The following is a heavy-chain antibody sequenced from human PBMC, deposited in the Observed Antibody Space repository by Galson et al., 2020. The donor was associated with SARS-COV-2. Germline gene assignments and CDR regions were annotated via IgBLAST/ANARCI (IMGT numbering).Heavy chain of an antibody. V-gene: IGHV4-39*01. CDR2: IYYSGST. CDR3: ARHYLGYCSSTICYMGMRFDP. CDR1: GGSISSSSYY. Sequence: SETLSLTCTVSGGSISSSSYYWGWIRQPPGKGLEWIGSIYYSGSTYYNPSFKSRVTISVDTSKNQFSLKLSSVTAADTAVYYCARHYLGYCSSTICYMGMRFDPWGQGALVTVSS. J-gene: IGHJ5*02. D-gene: IGHD2-2*02.